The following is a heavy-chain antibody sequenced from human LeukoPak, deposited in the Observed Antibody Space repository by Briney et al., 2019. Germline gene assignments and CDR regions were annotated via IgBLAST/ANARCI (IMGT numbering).Heavy chain of an antibody. CDR1: GFSISSGYF. CDR2: VYQTGGT. J-gene: IGHJ5*02. D-gene: IGHD4-11*01. Sequence: PSETLSLTCNVSGFSISSGYFWAWIRQPPGKGLEWIGYVYQTGGTSYNPSLKSRVTVSVDTSRNHFSLNLTSVTAADTAVYYCARMAVNGFALDPWGQGSLVTVSS. V-gene: IGHV4-38-2*02. CDR3: ARMAVNGFALDP.